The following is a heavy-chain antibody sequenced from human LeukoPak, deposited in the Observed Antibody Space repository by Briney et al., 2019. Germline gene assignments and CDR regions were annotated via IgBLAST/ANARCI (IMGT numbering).Heavy chain of an antibody. CDR2: IIPMFGST. V-gene: IGHV1-69*13. Sequence: SVKVSCKASGGSFTSCPSHWVRQAPGQGLEWMGGIIPMFGSTDYAQKFQGRLTITADESTTTAYLELSSLRSEDTAVYYCAREKKRLWFGELLYFGNRLDYWGQGTLVTVSS. CDR3: AREKKRLWFGELLYFGNRLDY. CDR1: GGSFTSCP. D-gene: IGHD3-10*01. J-gene: IGHJ4*02.